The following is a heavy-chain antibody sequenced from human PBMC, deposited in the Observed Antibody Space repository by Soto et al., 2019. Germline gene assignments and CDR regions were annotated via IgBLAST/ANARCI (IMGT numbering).Heavy chain of an antibody. CDR2: ISYDGINQ. CDR3: ARAVPDGDDLSALDI. CDR1: GFTFSNYA. D-gene: IGHD4-17*01. J-gene: IGHJ3*02. V-gene: IGHV3-30*03. Sequence: QVQLVESGGGVVQPGGSLGLSCAASGFTFSNYAMHWVRQAPDRGLEWVALISYDGINQYSAGSVKGRFTISRDNFKNTLYLQMNSLGPADTALYYCARAVPDGDDLSALDIWGQGTMVTVSS.